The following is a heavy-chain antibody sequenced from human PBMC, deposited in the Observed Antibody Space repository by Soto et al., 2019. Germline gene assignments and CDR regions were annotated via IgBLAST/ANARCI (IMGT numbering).Heavy chain of an antibody. CDR1: GFTFSDHY. CDR2: TRNKANSDTT. J-gene: IGHJ4*02. CDR3: ARALMTTKDY. D-gene: IGHD4-4*01. V-gene: IGHV3-72*01. Sequence: GGSLRLSCAASGFTFSDHYMDWVRQAPGKGLEWVGRTRNKANSDTTEYAASVKGRFTISRDDSKNSLYLQMNSLKTEDTAVYYCARALMTTKDYWGQGTLVTVSS.